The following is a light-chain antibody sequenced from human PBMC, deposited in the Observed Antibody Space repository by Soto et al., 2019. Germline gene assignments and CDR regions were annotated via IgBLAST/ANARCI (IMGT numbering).Light chain of an antibody. CDR3: QHYNSYSEA. CDR1: QTISSW. CDR2: KAS. V-gene: IGKV1-5*03. J-gene: IGKJ1*01. Sequence: DIQMTQSPSTLSGSVGDRVTITCRASQTISSWLAWYQQKPGKAPKLLIYKASTLKSGVPSRFSGGGSGTEFSLTINSLQPDDFATYHCQHYNSYSEAFGQGNKVELK.